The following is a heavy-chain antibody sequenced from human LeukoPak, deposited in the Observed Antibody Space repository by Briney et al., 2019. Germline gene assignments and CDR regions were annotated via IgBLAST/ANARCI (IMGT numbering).Heavy chain of an antibody. CDR3: ARERYSYGSNDAFDI. D-gene: IGHD5-18*01. J-gene: IGHJ3*02. CDR1: GGSISSYY. Sequence: PSETLSLTCTVSGGSISSYYWSWIRQPPGKGLEWIGYIYYSGSTNYNPSLKSRVTISVDTSKNQFSLKLSSVTAADTAVYYCARERYSYGSNDAFDIWGQGTMVTVSS. CDR2: IYYSGST. V-gene: IGHV4-59*01.